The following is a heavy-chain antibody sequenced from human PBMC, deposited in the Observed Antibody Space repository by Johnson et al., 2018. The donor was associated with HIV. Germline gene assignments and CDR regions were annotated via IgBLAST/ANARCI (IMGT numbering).Heavy chain of an antibody. J-gene: IGHJ3*02. V-gene: IGHV3-9*01. Sequence: VQVVESGGGLVQPGRSLRLSCAASGFTFDDYAMHWVRQAPGKGLEWVSGISWNSGSIGYADSVKGRFTISRDNAKNSLYLQMNSLRAEDTGVYDCAREQLVRGSFRSDAFDIWGQGTMVTVSS. CDR2: ISWNSGSI. CDR3: AREQLVRGSFRSDAFDI. D-gene: IGHD6-13*01. CDR1: GFTFDDYA.